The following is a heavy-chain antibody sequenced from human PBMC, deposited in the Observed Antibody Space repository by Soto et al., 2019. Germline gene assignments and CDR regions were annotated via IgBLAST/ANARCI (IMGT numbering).Heavy chain of an antibody. J-gene: IGHJ4*02. V-gene: IGHV3-23*01. CDR2: IYAAGGGK. D-gene: IGHD3-10*01. Sequence: QPGGSLRLSCAASGFIFSNYAMFWFRQAPGKGLEWVSTIYAAGGGKYYADSVKGRFTISRDNSRNTLFLQMDSLRVEDTAMYFCAKDLIRGDGYEEPDYWGQGTLVTVSS. CDR3: AKDLIRGDGYEEPDY. CDR1: GFIFSNYA.